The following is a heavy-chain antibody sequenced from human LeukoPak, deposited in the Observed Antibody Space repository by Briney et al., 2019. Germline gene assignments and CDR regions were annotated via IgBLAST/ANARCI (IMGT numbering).Heavy chain of an antibody. Sequence: PSETLSLTCTVSGGSISSYYWSWIRQPPGKGLEWIGYIYYSGSTNYNPSLKSRVTISVDTSKNQFSLKLSSVTAADTAVYYCARVSDYGDSGFFDYWGQGTLVTVSS. D-gene: IGHD4-17*01. CDR3: ARVSDYGDSGFFDY. J-gene: IGHJ4*02. CDR1: GGSISSYY. CDR2: IYYSGST. V-gene: IGHV4-59*01.